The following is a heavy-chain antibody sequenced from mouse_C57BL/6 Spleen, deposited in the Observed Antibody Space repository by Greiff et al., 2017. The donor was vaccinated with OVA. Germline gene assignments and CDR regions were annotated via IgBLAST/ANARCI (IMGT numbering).Heavy chain of an antibody. Sequence: VQLQQSGPELVKPGDSVKISCKASGYSFTGYFMNWVMQSHGKSLEWIGRINPYNGDTFYNQKFKGKATLTVDKSSSTAHMELRSLTSEDSAVYYCARGYYYGSSIYAMDYWGQGTSVTVSS. D-gene: IGHD1-1*01. V-gene: IGHV1-20*01. CDR1: GYSFTGYF. J-gene: IGHJ4*01. CDR2: INPYNGDT. CDR3: ARGYYYGSSIYAMDY.